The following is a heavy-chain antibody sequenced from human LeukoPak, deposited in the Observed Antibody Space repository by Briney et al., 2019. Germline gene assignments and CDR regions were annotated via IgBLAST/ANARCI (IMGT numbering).Heavy chain of an antibody. D-gene: IGHD6-19*01. CDR3: ARDGGYSSGWYERPAFDI. Sequence: GGSLRLSCAASGFTFSSYSMNWVRQAPGKGLEWVSSISSSSSYIYYADSVKGRFTISRDNAKNPLYLQMNSLRAEDTAVYYCARDGGYSSGWYERPAFDIWGQGTMVTVSS. V-gene: IGHV3-21*01. CDR2: ISSSSSYI. CDR1: GFTFSSYS. J-gene: IGHJ3*02.